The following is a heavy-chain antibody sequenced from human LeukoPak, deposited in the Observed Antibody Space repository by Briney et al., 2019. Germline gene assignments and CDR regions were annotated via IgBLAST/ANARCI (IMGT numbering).Heavy chain of an antibody. CDR1: GGSFSGYY. CDR2: INHSGST. V-gene: IGHV4-34*01. J-gene: IGHJ5*02. D-gene: IGHD2-2*01. Sequence: SETLSLTCAVYGGSFSGYYWSWIRQPPGKGLEWIGEINHSGSTNYNPSLKSRVTISVDTSKNQFSLKLSSVTAADTAVYYCARGRVAYDCSSTSCYGWFDPWGQGTLVTVSS. CDR3: ARGRVAYDCSSTSCYGWFDP.